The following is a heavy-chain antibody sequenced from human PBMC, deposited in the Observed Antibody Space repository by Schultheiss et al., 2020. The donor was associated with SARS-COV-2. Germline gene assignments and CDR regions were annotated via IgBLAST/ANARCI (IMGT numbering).Heavy chain of an antibody. Sequence: SGPTLVKPTQTLTLTCTFSGFSLSTSGVGVGWIRQPPGKALEWLALIYWDDDKRYSPSLKSRLTITKDTSKNQVVLTMTNMDPVDTATYYYARNYGDPEGYYYGMDVWGQGTTVTVSS. CDR2: IYWDDDK. CDR3: ARNYGDPEGYYYGMDV. J-gene: IGHJ6*02. V-gene: IGHV2-5*02. CDR1: GFSLSTSGVG. D-gene: IGHD4-17*01.